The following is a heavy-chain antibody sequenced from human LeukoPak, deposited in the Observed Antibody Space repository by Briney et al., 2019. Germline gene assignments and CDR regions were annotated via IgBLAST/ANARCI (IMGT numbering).Heavy chain of an antibody. D-gene: IGHD3-22*01. Sequence: ASVKVSCKASGGTFSSYAISWVRQAPGQGLEWMGGIIPIFGTANYAQKFQGRVTITADEPTSTAYMELSSLRSEDTAVYYCARPTGYYDSSGYYYSDAFDIWGQGTMVTVSS. CDR1: GGTFSSYA. V-gene: IGHV1-69*01. CDR3: ARPTGYYDSSGYYYSDAFDI. CDR2: IIPIFGTA. J-gene: IGHJ3*02.